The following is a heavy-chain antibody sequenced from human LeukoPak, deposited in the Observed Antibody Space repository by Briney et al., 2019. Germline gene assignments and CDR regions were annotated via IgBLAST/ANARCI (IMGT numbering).Heavy chain of an antibody. J-gene: IGHJ4*02. Sequence: GGFLRLSCAASGFTFSSYGMHWVRQAPGKGLEWVAVISYDGSNKYYADSVKGRFTISRDNSKNTLYLQMNSLRAEDTAVYYCAKVAAAGISYFDYWGQGTLVTVSS. CDR1: GFTFSSYG. CDR2: ISYDGSNK. CDR3: AKVAAAGISYFDY. D-gene: IGHD6-13*01. V-gene: IGHV3-30*18.